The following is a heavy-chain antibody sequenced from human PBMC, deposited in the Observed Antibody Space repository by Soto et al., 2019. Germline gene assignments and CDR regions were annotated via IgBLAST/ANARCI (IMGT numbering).Heavy chain of an antibody. J-gene: IGHJ5*02. V-gene: IGHV4-30-4*01. D-gene: IGHD2-15*01. CDR2: IYYSGST. CDR1: GAAINSGDYY. Sequence: LSLTCTVSGAAINSGDYYWSWIRQPPGKGLEWIGYIYYSGSTYYNPSLKSRVTISVDTSKNQFSLKLSSVTAADTAVYYCAGFSEVAATEINWFDPWGQGTLVTVSS. CDR3: AGFSEVAATEINWFDP.